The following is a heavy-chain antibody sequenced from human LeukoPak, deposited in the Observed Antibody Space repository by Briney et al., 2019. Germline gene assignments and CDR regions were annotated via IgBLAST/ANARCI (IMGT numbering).Heavy chain of an antibody. V-gene: IGHV4-59*01. D-gene: IGHD3-16*01. CDR1: GGSISSYY. Sequence: PSETLSLTCTVSGGSISSYYWSWIRHPPGKGLEWGGYIYCSGSTNYTPSLKSRVTISVDTSKNQFSLKLSSVTAADTAVYYCAREIPVYDGGGDYYYYYMDVWGKGTTVTVSS. CDR2: IYCSGST. CDR3: AREIPVYDGGGDYYYYYMDV. J-gene: IGHJ6*03.